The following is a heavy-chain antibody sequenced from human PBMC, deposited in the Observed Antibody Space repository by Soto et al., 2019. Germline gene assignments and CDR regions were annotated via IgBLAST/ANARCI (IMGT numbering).Heavy chain of an antibody. V-gene: IGHV3-30*18. CDR3: AKDHDPHITGPSDL. J-gene: IGHJ5*02. CDR1: RFTFSTYG. Sequence: GGSLRLSCAASRFTFSTYGMHWVRQAPGKGLEWVSFISYDGSNKYYADSVKGRFTISRDNSKNTLYLQMNSLRVEDTAVFYCAKDHDPHITGPSDLWGHGTLVTVSS. CDR2: ISYDGSNK. D-gene: IGHD1-20*01.